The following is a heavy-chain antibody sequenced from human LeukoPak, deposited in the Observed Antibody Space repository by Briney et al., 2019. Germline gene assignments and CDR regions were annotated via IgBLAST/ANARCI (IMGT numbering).Heavy chain of an antibody. CDR1: GYTFTGYY. D-gene: IGHD6-19*01. Sequence: GASVKVSCKASGYTFTGYYIHWVRQAPGEGLEWMGWINPNTGGTNYAQKFQGRVTMTRDTSISTAYMELSRLRSDDTAVYYCARVDRPYSSSVGYWGQGTLVTVPS. CDR2: INPNTGGT. J-gene: IGHJ4*02. CDR3: ARVDRPYSSSVGY. V-gene: IGHV1-2*02.